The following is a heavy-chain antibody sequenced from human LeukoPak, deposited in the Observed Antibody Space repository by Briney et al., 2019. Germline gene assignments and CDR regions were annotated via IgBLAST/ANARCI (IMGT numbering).Heavy chain of an antibody. CDR3: ARDCSASSSDYYPLGY. J-gene: IGHJ4*02. Sequence: GSLRLSCAASGFTVSSKYMSWVRQAPGKGLEWVSVIYSGGSTYYADSVKGRFTISRDNSKNTVYLQMNSLRAEDTAVYYCARDCSASSSDYYPLGYWGQGTLVTVSS. V-gene: IGHV3-66*01. CDR2: IYSGGST. CDR1: GFTVSSKY. D-gene: IGHD3-22*01.